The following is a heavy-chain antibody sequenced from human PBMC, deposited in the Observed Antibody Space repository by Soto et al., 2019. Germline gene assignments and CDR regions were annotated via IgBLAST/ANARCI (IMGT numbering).Heavy chain of an antibody. CDR2: IYYSGNT. CDR1: GGSISSSNYY. J-gene: IGHJ4*02. D-gene: IGHD1-7*01. V-gene: IGHV4-39*01. Sequence: LSLTCTVSGGSISSSNYYWGWIRQPPGKGLEWIGRIYYSGNTYYNPSLKSRVTMSVDTSKNQFSLKLTSVTAADTAVYYCARINWNYYYFDYWGQGTLVTVSS. CDR3: ARINWNYYYFDY.